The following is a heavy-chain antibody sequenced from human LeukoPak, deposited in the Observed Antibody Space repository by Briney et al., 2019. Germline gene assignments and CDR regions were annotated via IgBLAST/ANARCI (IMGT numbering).Heavy chain of an antibody. CDR1: GFTFSSYG. CDR3: ARSGSGTYYYYGMDV. Sequence: QAGGSLRPSCAASGFTFSSYGMHWVRQAPGKGLEWVAVIWYDGSNKYYADSVKGRFTISRDNSKNTLYLQMNSLRAEDTAVYYCARSGSGTYYYYGMDVWGQGTTVTVSS. V-gene: IGHV3-33*01. D-gene: IGHD3-10*01. J-gene: IGHJ6*02. CDR2: IWYDGSNK.